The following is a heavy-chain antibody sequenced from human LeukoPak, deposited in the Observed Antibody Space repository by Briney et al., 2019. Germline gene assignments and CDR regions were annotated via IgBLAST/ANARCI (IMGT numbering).Heavy chain of an antibody. CDR1: GGSISSGGYS. Sequence: PSQTLSLTCAVSGGSISSGGYSWSWIRQPPGKGLEWIGYIYHSGSTYYNPSLKSRVTISVDRSKDQFSLKLSSVTAADTAVYYCARERAYGDSAYSNWFDPWGQGTLVTVSS. V-gene: IGHV4-30-2*01. CDR2: IYHSGST. J-gene: IGHJ5*02. CDR3: ARERAYGDSAYSNWFDP. D-gene: IGHD4-17*01.